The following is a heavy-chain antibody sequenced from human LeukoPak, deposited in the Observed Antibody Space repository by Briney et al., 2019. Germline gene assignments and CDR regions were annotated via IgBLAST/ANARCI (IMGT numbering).Heavy chain of an antibody. V-gene: IGHV3-53*01. D-gene: IGHD3-3*02. J-gene: IGHJ4*02. Sequence: GGSLRLSCAASGFIVSSNYMTWVRQAPGEGLEWVSVIHNDGSTYYTDSVKGRFTISRDNSMNTLYLQMNSLRVEDTAVYYCAALARDYWGQGTLVTVSS. CDR2: IHNDGST. CDR1: GFIVSSNY. CDR3: AALARDY.